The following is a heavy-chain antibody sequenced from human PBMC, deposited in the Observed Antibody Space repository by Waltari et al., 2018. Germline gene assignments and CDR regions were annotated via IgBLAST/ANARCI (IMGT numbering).Heavy chain of an antibody. CDR1: GFRFGDYW. CDR3: ARKAGSGYPYGPFYYDN. Sequence: EVHLAESGGGVVQPGGSLRLSCTGSGFRFGDYWMPCVRQAPGKGLEWVSRINFDGGYISYGDSVKGRFTISRDNAKNTVFLQLNSLRADDTAVYFCARKAGSGYPYGPFYYDNWGQGTLVTVSS. CDR2: INFDGGYI. J-gene: IGHJ4*02. V-gene: IGHV3-74*01. D-gene: IGHD5-12*01.